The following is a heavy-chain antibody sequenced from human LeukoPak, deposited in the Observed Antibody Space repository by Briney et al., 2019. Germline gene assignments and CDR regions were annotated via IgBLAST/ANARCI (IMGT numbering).Heavy chain of an antibody. D-gene: IGHD3-9*01. CDR2: IGTAGDT. V-gene: IGHV3-13*01. CDR1: GFTFSSYD. J-gene: IGHJ6*02. Sequence: GGSLRLSCAASGFTFSSYDMHWVRQATGKGLEWASAIGTAGDTYYPGSVKGRFTISRENAKNSLYLQMNSLRAGDTAVYYCARGLRYFDWLSLSFGMDVWGQGTTVTVSS. CDR3: ARGLRYFDWLSLSFGMDV.